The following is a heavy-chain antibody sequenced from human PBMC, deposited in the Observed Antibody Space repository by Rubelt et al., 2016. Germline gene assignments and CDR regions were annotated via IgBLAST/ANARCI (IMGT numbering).Heavy chain of an antibody. V-gene: IGHV1-3*01. J-gene: IGHJ2*01. CDR1: GYPFATYA. Sequence: QVQLVQSGAEVKRPGASVKVSCKASGYPFATYAMHWVRQAPGQRLEWMGWINAGNGNTKYSQKFKGSGTITRDTSASTAYMGLGSLRSEDTAWYYCARSKDTAMVTDADWYFDLWGRGTLVTVSS. CDR2: INAGNGNT. D-gene: IGHD5-18*01. CDR3: ARSKDTAMVTDADWYFDL.